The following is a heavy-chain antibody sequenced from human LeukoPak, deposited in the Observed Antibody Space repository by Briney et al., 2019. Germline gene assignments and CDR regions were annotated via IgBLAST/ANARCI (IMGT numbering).Heavy chain of an antibody. CDR1: GFTFDDYA. J-gene: IGHJ6*02. CDR2: ISWNSGSI. CDR3: ARDIIAVAGRSYYYYGVDV. Sequence: PGGSLRLSCAASGFTFDDYAMHWVRQAPGKGLEWVSGISWNSGSIGYADSVKGRFTISRDNAKNTLYLQMNSLRAEDTAVYYCARDIIAVAGRSYYYYGVDVWGQGTTVTVSS. D-gene: IGHD6-19*01. V-gene: IGHV3-9*01.